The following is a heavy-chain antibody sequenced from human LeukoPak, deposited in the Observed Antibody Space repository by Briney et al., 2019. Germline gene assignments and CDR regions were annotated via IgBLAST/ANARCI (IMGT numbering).Heavy chain of an antibody. Sequence: TLSLTCTVSGGSISSGDYYWSWIRQPPGKALEWLARIDWDDDKYYSTSLKTRLTISKDTSKNQVVLSMTNMDPVDTATYYCARTIIAVAGTRVPIDDAFDIWGQGTMVTVSS. CDR1: GGSISSGDYY. D-gene: IGHD6-19*01. V-gene: IGHV2-70*11. J-gene: IGHJ3*02. CDR2: IDWDDDK. CDR3: ARTIIAVAGTRVPIDDAFDI.